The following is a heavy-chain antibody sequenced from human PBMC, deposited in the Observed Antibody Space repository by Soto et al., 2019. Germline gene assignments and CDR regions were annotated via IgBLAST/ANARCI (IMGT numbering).Heavy chain of an antibody. CDR1: GYTFTSYA. CDR2: INAGNGNT. V-gene: IGHV1-3*01. Sequence: ASVKVSCKASGYTFTSYAMHWVRQAPGQRLEWMGWINAGNGNTKYSQKFQGRVTITRDTSASTAYMELSSLRSEDTAVYYCARGRYGSGSYTLYGMDVWGQGTTVTVSS. CDR3: ARGRYGSGSYTLYGMDV. J-gene: IGHJ6*02. D-gene: IGHD3-10*01.